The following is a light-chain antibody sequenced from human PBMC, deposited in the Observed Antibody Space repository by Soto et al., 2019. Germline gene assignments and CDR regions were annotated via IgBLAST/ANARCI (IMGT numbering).Light chain of an antibody. J-gene: IGKJ1*01. CDR3: QQSNNWPPWT. Sequence: EIVMTQSPATLSVSPGERATLSCRASQSVSSNLAWYQQKPGQAPRLLIYGASTRATGIPARFSGSRSGTEFTLTISSLQSEDFAVYYCQQSNNWPPWTFGQGTKVEIK. CDR1: QSVSSN. CDR2: GAS. V-gene: IGKV3-15*01.